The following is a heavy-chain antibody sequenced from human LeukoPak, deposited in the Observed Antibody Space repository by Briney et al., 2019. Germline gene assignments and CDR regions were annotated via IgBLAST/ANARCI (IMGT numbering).Heavy chain of an antibody. CDR3: ARWADGTVAFDY. D-gene: IGHD2-8*02. V-gene: IGHV3-30*04. Sequence: PGGSLRLSCAASGFIFNTYAMHWVRQAPGRGLEWVAVISYDGSNKYYADSVKGRFTISSDNSKNTLYLQMNSLRAEDTAVYYCARWADGTVAFDYWGQGTLVTVSS. CDR1: GFIFNTYA. J-gene: IGHJ4*02. CDR2: ISYDGSNK.